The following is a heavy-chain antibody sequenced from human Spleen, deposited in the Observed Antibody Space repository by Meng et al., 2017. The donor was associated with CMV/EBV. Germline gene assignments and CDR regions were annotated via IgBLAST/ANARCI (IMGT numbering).Heavy chain of an antibody. CDR2: IDHKRGVK. V-gene: IGHV1-2*02. CDR3: ASGGEKGSYTDF. D-gene: IGHD1-26*01. J-gene: IGHJ4*02. CDR1: GYTWNGYE. Sequence: KGCGYTWNGYEMHWVRKVPGQGLEWMGWIDHKRGVKNYAKTMKGRVTMTRDTSINTAYMQLNWLTYDDTAVLYCASGGEKGSYTDFWGQGTLVTVSS.